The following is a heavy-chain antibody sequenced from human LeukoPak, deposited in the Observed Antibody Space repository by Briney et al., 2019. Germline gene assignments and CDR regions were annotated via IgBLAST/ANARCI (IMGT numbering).Heavy chain of an antibody. D-gene: IGHD3-3*01. CDR1: GFTFDDYG. CDR3: ARGLTPITIFGVVSGYYYYYMDV. V-gene: IGHV3-20*04. J-gene: IGHJ6*03. Sequence: PGGSLRLSCAASGFTFDDYGMSWVRQAPGKGLEWVSGINWNGGSTGYADSVKGRFTISRDNAKNSLYLQMNSLRAEDTAVYYCARGLTPITIFGVVSGYYYYYMDVWGKGTTVTVSS. CDR2: INWNGGST.